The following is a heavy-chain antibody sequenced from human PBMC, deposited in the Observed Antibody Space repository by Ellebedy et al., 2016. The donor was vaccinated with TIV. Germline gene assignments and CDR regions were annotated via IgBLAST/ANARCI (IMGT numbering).Heavy chain of an antibody. Sequence: SQTLSLTCXISGDSVSSNSAAWNWIRQSPSRGLEWLGRTFYRSQWYFDYAVSVRGRITINPDTSKNQLSLQLNSVTPEDTAVYYCAREGTMIRGIRNWFDPWGQGTLVIVSS. CDR1: GDSVSSNSAA. D-gene: IGHD3-10*01. V-gene: IGHV6-1*01. CDR2: TFYRSQWYF. J-gene: IGHJ5*02. CDR3: AREGTMIRGIRNWFDP.